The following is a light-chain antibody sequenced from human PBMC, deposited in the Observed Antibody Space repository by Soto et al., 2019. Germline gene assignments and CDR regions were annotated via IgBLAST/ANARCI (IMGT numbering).Light chain of an antibody. CDR3: SSYTTSTTPWV. J-gene: IGLJ3*02. CDR2: EVS. CDR1: SSDVGGYNY. Sequence: QSVLTQPASVSGSPGQSITISCTRTSSDVGGYNYVSWYQQHPGKAPKLMIYEVSNRPSGVSNRFSGSKSGNTASLTISGLPAEDEAYYYCSSYTTSTTPWVFGGGTKLTVL. V-gene: IGLV2-14*01.